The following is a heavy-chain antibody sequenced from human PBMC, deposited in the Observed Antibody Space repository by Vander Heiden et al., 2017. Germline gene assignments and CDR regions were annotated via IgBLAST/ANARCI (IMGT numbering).Heavy chain of an antibody. J-gene: IGHJ4*02. V-gene: IGHV3-21*02. CDR3: TRATDTNYPHVY. CDR2: LSSSGSYM. CDR1: GFIFRAYG. D-gene: IGHD4-4*01. Sequence: DVQLWESGGNLVNPGGSLRLSCAAAGFIFRAYGMNWVRQAPGKGLEWVSSLSSSGSYMYYADPVKGRFTVSRDNGKKFLYLQMDSLRAEDTAVYYCTRATDTNYPHVYWGLGTLVSVSS.